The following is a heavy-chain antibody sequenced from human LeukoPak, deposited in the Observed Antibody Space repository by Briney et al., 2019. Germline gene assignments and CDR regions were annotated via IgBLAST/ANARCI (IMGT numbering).Heavy chain of an antibody. CDR1: GGSISSSSYY. Sequence: ASETLSLTCTVSGGSISSSSYYWGWIRQPPGKGREWIGNIYYSGSTYYNPSLKSQITISADTDKNQFSLKLSSVTAADTAVYYCARHVVFGPLLWFGGSPSSRGRGFDPWGQGTLVTVSS. D-gene: IGHD3-10*01. CDR2: IYYSGST. J-gene: IGHJ5*02. V-gene: IGHV4-39*01. CDR3: ARHVVFGPLLWFGGSPSSRGRGFDP.